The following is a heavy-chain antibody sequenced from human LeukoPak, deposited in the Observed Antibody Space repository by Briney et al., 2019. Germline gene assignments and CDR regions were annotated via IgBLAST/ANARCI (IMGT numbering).Heavy chain of an antibody. Sequence: QTGGSLRLSCAASGFTFSSYGMSWVRQAPGKGLEWVSAMSGSGGSTYYADSVKGRFTISRDNSKNTLYLQMGSLRAEDMAVYYCARLDPGYYYYYMDVWGKGTTVTVSS. CDR3: ARLDPGYYYYYMDV. D-gene: IGHD3/OR15-3a*01. J-gene: IGHJ6*03. CDR2: MSGSGGST. V-gene: IGHV3-23*01. CDR1: GFTFSSYG.